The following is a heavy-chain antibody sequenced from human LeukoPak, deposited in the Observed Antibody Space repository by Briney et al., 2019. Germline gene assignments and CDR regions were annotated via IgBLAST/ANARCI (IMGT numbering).Heavy chain of an antibody. J-gene: IGHJ4*02. CDR3: AKDDGYIRFNS. CDR1: GFTFNIHG. V-gene: IGHV3-23*01. CDR2: IVGSGSRT. Sequence: GGSLRLSCAASGFTFNIHGMNWVRQAPGKGLEWVSGIVGSGSRTYYADSVKGRFSISRDNSKNTLYLQMNSLRADDTALYYCAKDDGYIRFNSWSQGTLVTVSS. D-gene: IGHD5-24*01.